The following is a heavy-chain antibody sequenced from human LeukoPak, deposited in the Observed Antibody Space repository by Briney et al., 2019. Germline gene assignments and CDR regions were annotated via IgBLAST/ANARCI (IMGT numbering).Heavy chain of an antibody. J-gene: IGHJ6*03. Sequence: PGGSLRLSCAASGFTFSDFSINWVRQAPGKGLEWVSYISSSGSTIYYADSVKGRFTISRDNAKNSLYLQMNSLRAEDTAVYYCARDEKYCSGGSCLFYYYYYMDVWGKGTTVTVSS. CDR2: ISSSGSTI. CDR3: ARDEKYCSGGSCLFYYYYYMDV. V-gene: IGHV3-48*04. CDR1: GFTFSDFS. D-gene: IGHD2-15*01.